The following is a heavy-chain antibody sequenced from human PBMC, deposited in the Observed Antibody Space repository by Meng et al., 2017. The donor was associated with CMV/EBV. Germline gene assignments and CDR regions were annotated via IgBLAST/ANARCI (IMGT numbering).Heavy chain of an antibody. Sequence: KVSCKSSGFTSISYRIGWVRQMPGKGLAWMGIIYAGDADFGYNPSFQGQVTISADRSTNTAYLQWRSLKNSDTAIYYCARLGIVSSAVGLAFDVWGQGTMVTVSS. J-gene: IGHJ3*01. CDR3: ARLGIVSSAVGLAFDV. CDR1: GFTSISYR. V-gene: IGHV5-51*01. D-gene: IGHD5/OR15-5a*01. CDR2: IYAGDADF.